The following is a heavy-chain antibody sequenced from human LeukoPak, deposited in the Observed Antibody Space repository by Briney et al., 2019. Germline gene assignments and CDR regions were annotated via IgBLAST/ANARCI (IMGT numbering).Heavy chain of an antibody. J-gene: IGHJ4*02. CDR3: ARSIRGTVCTD. CDR2: ISGDGSTT. CDR1: GFTFSASW. D-gene: IGHD2-8*02. Sequence: PGGSLRLSCAASGFTFSASWMHWVRQAPGKGLVWVSRISGDGSTTTYADSVKGRFTISRDSAKNTLYLQMNSLRAEDTAVYHCARSIRGTVCTDWGQGTLVTVSS. V-gene: IGHV3-74*01.